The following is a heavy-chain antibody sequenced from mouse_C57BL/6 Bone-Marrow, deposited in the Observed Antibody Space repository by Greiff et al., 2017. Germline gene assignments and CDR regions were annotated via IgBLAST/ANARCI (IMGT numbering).Heavy chain of an antibody. J-gene: IGHJ1*03. V-gene: IGHV5-16*01. CDR2: INYDGSST. CDR1: GFTFSDYY. D-gene: IGHD1-1*01. Sequence: EVKLVESEGGLVQPGSSMKLSCTASGFTFSDYYMAWVRQVPEKGLEWVANINYDGSSTYYLDSLKSRFIISRDNAKNILYLQMSSLKSEDTATYYCARVPYGSMYFDVWGTGTTVTVSS. CDR3: ARVPYGSMYFDV.